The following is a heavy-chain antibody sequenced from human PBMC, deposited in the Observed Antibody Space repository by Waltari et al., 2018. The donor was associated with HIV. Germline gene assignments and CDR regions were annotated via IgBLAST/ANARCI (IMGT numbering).Heavy chain of an antibody. D-gene: IGHD3-22*01. CDR1: GFTFSNFA. V-gene: IGHV3-33*01. J-gene: IGHJ4*02. CDR3: ARGGYYYDISGYYHY. Sequence: QVQLVESGGGVVQPGRSLRLSCAASGFTFSNFAMHWVRQAPGKGLEWVAVIWYDGENKYYADSVKGRFTISRDNSKNTLYLQMNSQRVEDTAVYYCARGGYYYDISGYYHYWGQGTLVTVSS. CDR2: IWYDGENK.